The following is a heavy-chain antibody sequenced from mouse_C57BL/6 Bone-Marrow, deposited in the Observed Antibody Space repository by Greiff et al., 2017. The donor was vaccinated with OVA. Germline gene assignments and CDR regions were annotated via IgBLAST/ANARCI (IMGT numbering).Heavy chain of an antibody. V-gene: IGHV14-4*01. J-gene: IGHJ2*01. CDR2: IDPDNGDT. Sequence: VQLQQSGAELVRPGASVKLSCTASGFNIKDDYMHWVKQRPEQGLEWIGWIDPDNGDTEYASKFQGKATITADTSSNTAYLQLSSLTSEDTAVYYCTTWDSLDYWGQGTTLTVSS. CDR1: GFNIKDDY. D-gene: IGHD4-1*01. CDR3: TTWDSLDY.